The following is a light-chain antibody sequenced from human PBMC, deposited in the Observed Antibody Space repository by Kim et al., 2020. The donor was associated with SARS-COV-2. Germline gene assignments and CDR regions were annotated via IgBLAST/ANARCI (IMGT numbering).Light chain of an antibody. Sequence: SVGDRAVIPCRTSQSIRTHFIWYRQKPRKAPELLIYAASTLQTGVPSRFSGSGSGTEFTLTIRALQPGDSATYFCQQGYSSPQLTFGQGTRLEIK. CDR2: AAS. J-gene: IGKJ5*01. CDR3: QQGYSSPQLT. V-gene: IGKV1-39*01. CDR1: QSIRTH.